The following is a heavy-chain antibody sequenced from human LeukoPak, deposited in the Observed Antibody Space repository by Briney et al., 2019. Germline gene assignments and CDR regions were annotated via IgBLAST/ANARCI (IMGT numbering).Heavy chain of an antibody. V-gene: IGHV1-69*13. Sequence: SVKVSCKASGGTFSSYAISWVRQAPGQGLEWMGGIIPIFGTANCAQKFQGRVTITADESTSTAYMELSSLRSEDTAVYYCARERYYYGSGSYSHWGQGTLVTVSS. CDR1: GGTFSSYA. CDR2: IIPIFGTA. J-gene: IGHJ4*02. D-gene: IGHD3-10*01. CDR3: ARERYYYGSGSYSH.